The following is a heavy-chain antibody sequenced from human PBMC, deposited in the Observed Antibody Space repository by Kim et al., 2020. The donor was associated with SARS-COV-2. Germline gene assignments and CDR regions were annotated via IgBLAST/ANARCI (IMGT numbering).Heavy chain of an antibody. CDR2: ISYDGSNK. D-gene: IGHD6-19*01. Sequence: GGSLRLSCAASGFTFSSYAMHWVRQAPGKGLEWVAVISYDGSNKYYADSVKGRFTISRDNSKNTLYLQMNSLRAEDTAVYYCARDLSKGSGYWGQGTLVTVSS. CDR3: ARDLSKGSGY. V-gene: IGHV3-30-3*01. CDR1: GFTFSSYA. J-gene: IGHJ4*02.